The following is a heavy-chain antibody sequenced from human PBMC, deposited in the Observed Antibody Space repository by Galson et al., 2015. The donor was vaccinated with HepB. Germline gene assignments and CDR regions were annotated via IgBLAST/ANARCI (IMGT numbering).Heavy chain of an antibody. CDR3: ARALPPNVYGGNSNDAFDI. Sequence: SLRLSCAASGFTFSSYSMNWVRQAPGKGLEWVSYITSSTSYIYYADSVKGRFTISRDNVKNSLYLQMNSLRAEDTAVYYCARALPPNVYGGNSNDAFDIWGQGTMVTVSS. D-gene: IGHD4-23*01. J-gene: IGHJ3*02. CDR2: ITSSTSYI. CDR1: GFTFSSYS. V-gene: IGHV3-21*01.